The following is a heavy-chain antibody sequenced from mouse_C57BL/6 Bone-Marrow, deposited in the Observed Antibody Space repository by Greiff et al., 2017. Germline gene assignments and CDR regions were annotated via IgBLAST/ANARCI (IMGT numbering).Heavy chain of an antibody. J-gene: IGHJ3*01. CDR3: ARGAAQATTWFAY. D-gene: IGHD3-2*02. CDR2: INPNNGGT. Sequence: EVQLVESGPELVKPGASVKLPCKASGYTFTDYNMDWVKQSHGKSLEWIGDINPNNGGTIYNQKFKGKATLTVDKSSSTAYMELRSLTSEDTAVYYCARGAAQATTWFAYWGQGTLVTVSA. V-gene: IGHV1-18*01. CDR1: GYTFTDYN.